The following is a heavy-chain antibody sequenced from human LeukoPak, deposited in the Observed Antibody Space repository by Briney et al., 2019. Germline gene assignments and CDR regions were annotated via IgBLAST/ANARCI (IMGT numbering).Heavy chain of an antibody. CDR2: ISGSGGST. J-gene: IGHJ4*02. V-gene: IGHV3-23*01. D-gene: IGHD4-17*01. CDR3: AKSYYGDFPVLGY. CDR1: GFTVSRSY. Sequence: PGGSLRLSCAASGFTVSRSYMSWVRQAPGEVLEWVSAISGSGGSTYYADSVKGRFTISRDNSKNTLYLQMNSLRAEDTAVYYCAKSYYGDFPVLGYWGQGTLVTVSS.